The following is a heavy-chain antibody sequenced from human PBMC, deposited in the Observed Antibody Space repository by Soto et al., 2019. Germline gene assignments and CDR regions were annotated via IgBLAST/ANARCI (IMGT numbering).Heavy chain of an antibody. CDR1: VVSISSYY. Sequence: PSETLSLTCTFSVVSISSYYWSCIRHPPGKGLEWIGYIYYSGSTNYNPSLKSRVTISVDTSKNQFSLKLSSVTAADTAVYYCARDLMSEGYCSGGSCSGAFDIWGQGTMVSVSS. D-gene: IGHD2-15*01. CDR2: IYYSGST. V-gene: IGHV4-59*01. CDR3: ARDLMSEGYCSGGSCSGAFDI. J-gene: IGHJ3*02.